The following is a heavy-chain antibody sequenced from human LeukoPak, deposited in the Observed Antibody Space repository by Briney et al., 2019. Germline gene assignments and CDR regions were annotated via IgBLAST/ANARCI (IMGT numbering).Heavy chain of an antibody. Sequence: GGSLRLSCAASGFTFSSYWMHWVRQAPGKGLAWVSAISRSGGSTYYADSVKGRFTISRDNSKNTLYLQMNSLRAEDTAVYYCAKDQPPYYYDSSGYYLTNWGQGTLVTVSA. V-gene: IGHV3-23*01. J-gene: IGHJ4*02. CDR3: AKDQPPYYYDSSGYYLTN. CDR1: GFTFSSYW. D-gene: IGHD3-22*01. CDR2: ISRSGGST.